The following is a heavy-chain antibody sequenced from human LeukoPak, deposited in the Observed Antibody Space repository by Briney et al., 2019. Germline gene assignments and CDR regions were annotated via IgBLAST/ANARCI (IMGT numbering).Heavy chain of an antibody. CDR3: ARGRYSSSWYRPDGGWFDP. CDR1: GGSFSGYY. D-gene: IGHD6-13*01. J-gene: IGHJ5*02. Sequence: SETLSLTCAVYGGSFSGYYWNWIRQPPGKGLEWIGEINHSGSTNYNPSLKSRVTISVDTSKNQFSLKLSSVTAADTAVYYCARGRYSSSWYRPDGGWFDPWGQGTLVTVSS. V-gene: IGHV4-34*01. CDR2: INHSGST.